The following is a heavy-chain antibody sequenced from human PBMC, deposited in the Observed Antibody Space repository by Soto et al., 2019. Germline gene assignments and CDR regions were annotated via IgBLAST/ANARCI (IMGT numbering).Heavy chain of an antibody. Sequence: SETLSLTCTVSGGSISSYYWSWIRQPPGKGLEWIGYIYYSGSTNYNPSLKSRVTISVDTSKNQFSLKLSSVTAADTAVYYCARTGYDILTGYYVFDYWGQGTLVTVSS. V-gene: IGHV4-59*08. CDR1: GGSISSYY. CDR2: IYYSGST. CDR3: ARTGYDILTGYYVFDY. D-gene: IGHD3-9*01. J-gene: IGHJ4*02.